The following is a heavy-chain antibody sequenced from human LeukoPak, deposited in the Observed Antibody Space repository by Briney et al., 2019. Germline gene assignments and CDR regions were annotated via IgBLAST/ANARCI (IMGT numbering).Heavy chain of an antibody. D-gene: IGHD3-10*01. Sequence: GGSLRLSCAASGFTFGSYAMHWDRQAPGKGLERVAVISYDGSNKYYADSVKGRFTISRDNSKNTLYLQMNSLRAEDTAVYYCARAGRVRGDENWFDPWGQGTLVTVSS. J-gene: IGHJ5*02. CDR2: ISYDGSNK. V-gene: IGHV3-30*04. CDR3: ARAGRVRGDENWFDP. CDR1: GFTFGSYA.